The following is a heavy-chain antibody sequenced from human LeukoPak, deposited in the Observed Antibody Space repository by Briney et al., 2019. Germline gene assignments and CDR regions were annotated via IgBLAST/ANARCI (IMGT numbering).Heavy chain of an antibody. CDR2: ISGSGGNT. CDR3: AKEWSTVTASQYSGY. J-gene: IGHJ4*02. CDR1: GFDFSNHA. Sequence: GGSLRPSLAGLGFDFSNHAMRRVRQAPGKGLEWVSTISGSGGNTYYADSVKGRFSVSRDNPKTTLYLQINSLRAEDTAVYYCAKEWSTVTASQYSGYWGQGTLVTVSS. V-gene: IGHV3-23*01. D-gene: IGHD2-21*02.